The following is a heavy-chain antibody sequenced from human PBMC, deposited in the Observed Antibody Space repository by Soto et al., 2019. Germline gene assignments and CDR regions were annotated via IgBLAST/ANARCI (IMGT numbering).Heavy chain of an antibody. CDR3: VRDMDYDFWSGQYYYYGMDV. CDR2: ISYDGSNK. Sequence: QVQLVESGGGVVQPGRSLRLSCAASGFTFSSYAMHWVRQAPGKGLEWVAVISYDGSNKYYADSVKGRFTISRDNSKNTLYLQMNSLRAEDTAVYYCVRDMDYDFWSGQYYYYGMDVWGQGTTVTVSS. J-gene: IGHJ6*02. D-gene: IGHD3-3*01. CDR1: GFTFSSYA. V-gene: IGHV3-30-3*01.